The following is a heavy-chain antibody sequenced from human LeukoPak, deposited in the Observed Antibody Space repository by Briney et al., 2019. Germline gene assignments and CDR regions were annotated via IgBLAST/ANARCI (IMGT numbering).Heavy chain of an antibody. D-gene: IGHD3-16*01. CDR1: GFTFSSYA. J-gene: IGHJ4*02. Sequence: GGSLRLSCAASGFTFSSYAMSWVRQAPGKGLEWVANIKQDGSEKYYGDSVKGRFTISRDNAKNSLYLQMNSLRAGDTALYYCARLGGETTRFDSWGQGTLVTVSS. V-gene: IGHV3-7*01. CDR2: IKQDGSEK. CDR3: ARLGGETTRFDS.